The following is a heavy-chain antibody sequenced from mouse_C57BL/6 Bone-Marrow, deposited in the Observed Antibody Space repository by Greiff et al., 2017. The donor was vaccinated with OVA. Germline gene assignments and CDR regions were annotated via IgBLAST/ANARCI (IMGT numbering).Heavy chain of an antibody. CDR2: INPNNGGT. V-gene: IGHV1-26*01. CDR3: ARPLWLRRGGVGY. D-gene: IGHD2-2*01. J-gene: IGHJ2*01. CDR1: GYTFTDYY. Sequence: VQLKQSGPELVKPGASVKISCKASGYTFTDYYMNWVKQSHGKSLEWIGDINPNNGGTSYNQKFKGKATLTVDKSSSTAYMELRSLTSEDSAVYYCARPLWLRRGGVGYWGQGTTLTVSS.